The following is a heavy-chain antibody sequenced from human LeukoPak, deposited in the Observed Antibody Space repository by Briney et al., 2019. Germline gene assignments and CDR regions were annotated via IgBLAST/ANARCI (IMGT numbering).Heavy chain of an antibody. CDR1: GGSFSGYY. Sequence: PSQTLSLTCAVYGGSFSGYYWSWIRQPPGKGLEWIGEINHSGSTNYNPSLKSRVTISVDTSKNQFSLKLSSVTAADTAVYYCARGPRTPSDYMDVWGKGTTVTVSS. D-gene: IGHD2-2*01. CDR3: ARGPRTPSDYMDV. J-gene: IGHJ6*03. V-gene: IGHV4-34*01. CDR2: INHSGST.